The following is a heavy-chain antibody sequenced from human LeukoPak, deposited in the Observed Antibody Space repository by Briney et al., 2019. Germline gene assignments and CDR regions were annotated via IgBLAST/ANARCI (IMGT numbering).Heavy chain of an antibody. J-gene: IGHJ4*02. V-gene: IGHV3-20*04. CDR1: GFRFDDHG. Sequence: GGSLRLSCEASGFRFDDHGMSWVRQAPGEGLELVSGINWNGASTGYGDSVKGRFTISRDNAKNSLYLQMNSLRAEDTALYYCAGGDRNGWYFDYWGQGVLVTVSS. CDR2: INWNGAST. D-gene: IGHD6-19*01. CDR3: AGGDRNGWYFDY.